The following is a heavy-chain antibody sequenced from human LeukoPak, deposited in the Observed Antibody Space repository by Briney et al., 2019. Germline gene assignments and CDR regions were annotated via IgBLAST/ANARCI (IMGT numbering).Heavy chain of an antibody. D-gene: IGHD5-18*01. J-gene: IGHJ6*02. CDR3: ARIQLSYYYYYYGMDV. Sequence: PSETLSLTCAVYGGSFSGYYWSWIHQPPGKGLEWIGEINHSGSTNYNPSLKSRVTISVDTSKNQFSLKLSSVTAADTAVYYCARIQLSYYYYYYGMDVWGQGTTVTVSS. CDR1: GGSFSGYY. V-gene: IGHV4-34*01. CDR2: INHSGST.